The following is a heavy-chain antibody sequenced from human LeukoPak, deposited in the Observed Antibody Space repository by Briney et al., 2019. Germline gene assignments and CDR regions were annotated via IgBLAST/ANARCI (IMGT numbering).Heavy chain of an antibody. CDR3: AKDPRKYSSSWTGYEVVDY. CDR1: GFTFSSYG. CDR2: IWYDGSNK. J-gene: IGHJ4*02. D-gene: IGHD6-13*01. Sequence: QPGRSLRLSCAASGFTFSSYGMHWVRRAPGKGLEWVAVIWYDGSNKYYADSVKGRFTISRDNSKNTLYLQMNSLRAEDTAVYYCAKDPRKYSSSWTGYEVVDYRGQGTLVTVSS. V-gene: IGHV3-33*06.